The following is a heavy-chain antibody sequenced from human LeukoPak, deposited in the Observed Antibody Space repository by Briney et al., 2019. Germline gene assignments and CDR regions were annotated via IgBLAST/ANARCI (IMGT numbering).Heavy chain of an antibody. J-gene: IGHJ4*02. V-gene: IGHV3-66*01. D-gene: IGHD6-19*01. CDR3: ARRGDNNGWFDY. Sequence: GGSLRLSCAASGLTVSSNYMSWVRQGPGKGLEWVSVIYSGAGTYYADSVKGRFTISRDNSKNTLYLQMNSLRAEDTAAYYCARRGDNNGWFDYWGQGTLVTVSS. CDR2: IYSGAGT. CDR1: GLTVSSNY.